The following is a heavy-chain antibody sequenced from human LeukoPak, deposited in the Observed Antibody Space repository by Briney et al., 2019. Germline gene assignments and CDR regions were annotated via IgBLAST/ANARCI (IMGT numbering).Heavy chain of an antibody. V-gene: IGHV4-38-2*02. D-gene: IGHD6-13*01. CDR3: ARRIVAAGNYYYYMDV. Sequence: SETLSLTCTVSGYSISGGYYWGWIRQPPGKGLEWIGSISHSGSTYYTPSLKSRVTISVDTSKNQFSLKLTSVTAADTAAYYCARRIVAAGNYYYYMDVWGKGTTVTVSS. CDR1: GYSISGGYY. CDR2: ISHSGST. J-gene: IGHJ6*03.